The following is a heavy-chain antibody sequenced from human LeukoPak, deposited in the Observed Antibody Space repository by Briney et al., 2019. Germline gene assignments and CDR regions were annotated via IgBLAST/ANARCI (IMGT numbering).Heavy chain of an antibody. CDR3: ARGRRGYSGYVDY. CDR2: IYSGGST. J-gene: IGHJ4*02. D-gene: IGHD5-12*01. Sequence: GGSLRLSCAASGFTVSSNYMSWVRQAPGKGLEWVSVIYSGGSTYYADSVKGRFTISRDNSKNTLYLQMNSLRAEDTAVYYCARGRRGYSGYVDYWGQGTLVTVSS. V-gene: IGHV3-53*01. CDR1: GFTVSSNY.